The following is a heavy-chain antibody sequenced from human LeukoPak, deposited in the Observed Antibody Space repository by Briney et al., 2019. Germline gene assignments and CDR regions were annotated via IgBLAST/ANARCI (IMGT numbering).Heavy chain of an antibody. CDR2: ISWDARST. CDR1: GFTFGDYA. V-gene: IGHV3-43D*04. J-gene: IGHJ6*03. D-gene: IGHD3-10*01. Sequence: GGSLRLSCAASGFTFGDYAMQWVRHAPGKGLEWVSLISWDARSTYYADSVKGRFTISRDNSKNSLSLQMNSLRPEDTALYYCAKERRGYYMDVWGKGTTVTVSS. CDR3: AKERRGYYMDV.